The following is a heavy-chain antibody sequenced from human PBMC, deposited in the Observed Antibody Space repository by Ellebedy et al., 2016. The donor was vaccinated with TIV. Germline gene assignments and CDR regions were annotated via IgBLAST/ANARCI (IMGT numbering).Heavy chain of an antibody. Sequence: GGSLRLSXTASGFTFGDYAMSWFRQAPGKGLEWVGFIRSKAYGGTTEYAASVKGRFTISRDDSKSIAYLQMNSLKTEDTAVYYCTRVEDCGGDCYVGWWPFDYWGQGTLVTVSS. J-gene: IGHJ4*02. CDR1: GFTFGDYA. V-gene: IGHV3-49*03. CDR2: IRSKAYGGTT. D-gene: IGHD2-21*02. CDR3: TRVEDCGGDCYVGWWPFDY.